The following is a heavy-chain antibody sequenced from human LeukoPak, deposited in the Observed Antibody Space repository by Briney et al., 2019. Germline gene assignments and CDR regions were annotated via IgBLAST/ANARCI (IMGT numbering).Heavy chain of an antibody. J-gene: IGHJ3*02. V-gene: IGHV3-30*18. Sequence: GGSLRLSCAASGFTFSSYGMHWVRQAPGKGLEWVAVISYDGSNKYYADSVKGRFTISRDNSKNTLYLQMNSLRAEDTAVYYCAKPRIAAAGLDASDIWGQGTMVTVSS. D-gene: IGHD6-13*01. CDR2: ISYDGSNK. CDR3: AKPRIAAAGLDASDI. CDR1: GFTFSSYG.